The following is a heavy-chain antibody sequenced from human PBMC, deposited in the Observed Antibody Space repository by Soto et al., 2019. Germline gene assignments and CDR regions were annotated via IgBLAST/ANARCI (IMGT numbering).Heavy chain of an antibody. Sequence: VQLVESGGGEVQPGRSLRLSCAASGFKYTDFALHWVRQAQGKGLEWVAIISYDGSDKYYADSVKGRFVISRDNPKNTLYLEMNSLRPEDTALYFCARRAWDSYYAIDVWGQGTTVTVFS. J-gene: IGHJ6*02. V-gene: IGHV3-30*09. CDR2: ISYDGSDK. CDR1: GFKYTDFA. CDR3: ARRAWDSYYAIDV. D-gene: IGHD3-22*01.